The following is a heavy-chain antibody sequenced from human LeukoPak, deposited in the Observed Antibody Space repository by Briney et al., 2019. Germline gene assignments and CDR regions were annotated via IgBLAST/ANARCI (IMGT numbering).Heavy chain of an antibody. CDR1: GFTFRSYG. CDR2: IDYNGDSI. Sequence: GGSLRLSCATSGFTFRSYGLTWVRQTPGKGLEWVSTIDYNGDSIYYADSVKGRFTISRDDSKNTVSLQMNRLRVEDTAVYYCAQDFHSSIVVVHEPKAWGQGTLVTVSS. CDR3: AQDFHSSIVVVHEPKA. D-gene: IGHD2-21*01. J-gene: IGHJ5*02. V-gene: IGHV3-23*01.